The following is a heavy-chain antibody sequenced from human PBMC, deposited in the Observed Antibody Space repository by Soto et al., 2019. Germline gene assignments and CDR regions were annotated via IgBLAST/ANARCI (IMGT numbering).Heavy chain of an antibody. CDR3: ASGENGYNKFYFDF. Sequence: EVQLVESGGGLIQPGGSLRLSCTAAGVSIISHYMSWVRQAPGQGLEWISLIYAGGSTFYADSVKGRFTISRDNSKNTLYLQMDSLPAEDTAVYYCASGENGYNKFYFDFWGQGTLVTVSS. CDR1: GVSIISHY. CDR2: IYAGGST. J-gene: IGHJ4*02. V-gene: IGHV3-53*01. D-gene: IGHD5-12*01.